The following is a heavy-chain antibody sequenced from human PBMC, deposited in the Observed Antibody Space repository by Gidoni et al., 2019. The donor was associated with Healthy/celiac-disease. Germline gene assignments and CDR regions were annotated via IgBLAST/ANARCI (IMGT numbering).Heavy chain of an antibody. CDR2: INHSGST. J-gene: IGHJ6*02. D-gene: IGHD6-13*01. CDR3: ARGRGSSWYHYYYYYGMDV. CDR1: GGSFSGYS. V-gene: IGHV4-34*01. Sequence: QVQLQQWGAGLLKPSETLSLTCAVYGGSFSGYSWSWIRQPPGKGLEWIGEINHSGSTNYNPSLKSRGTISVDTSKNQFSLKLSSVTAADTAVYYCARGRGSSWYHYYYYYGMDVWGQGTTVTVSS.